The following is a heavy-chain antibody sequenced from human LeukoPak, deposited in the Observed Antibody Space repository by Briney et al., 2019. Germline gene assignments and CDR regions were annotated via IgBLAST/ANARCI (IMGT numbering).Heavy chain of an antibody. Sequence: SVKVSCKASGGTFSSYAISWVRQAPGQGLEWMGGIIPIFGTANYAQKFQGRVTITADESTSTAYMELSSLRSEDTAVYYCARDRTYDYVWGSYLYYFDYWGQGTLVTVSS. D-gene: IGHD3-16*02. V-gene: IGHV1-69*13. CDR2: IIPIFGTA. CDR1: GGTFSSYA. CDR3: ARDRTYDYVWGSYLYYFDY. J-gene: IGHJ4*02.